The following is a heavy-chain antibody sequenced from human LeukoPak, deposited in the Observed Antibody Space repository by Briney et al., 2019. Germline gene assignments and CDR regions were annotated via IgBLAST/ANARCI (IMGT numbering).Heavy chain of an antibody. J-gene: IGHJ2*01. CDR2: LYSGGDT. D-gene: IGHD3-10*01. V-gene: IGHV3-53*01. CDR1: GSTVGTKY. Sequence: GGSLRLSCAASGSTVGTKYMNWVRQAPGKGLEWVSILYSGGDTYYADSVKGRFTISRDNSRNTLSLQMNSLRVDDTAVYYCARVGDHYHWYFDLWGRGTLVTVSS. CDR3: ARVGDHYHWYFDL.